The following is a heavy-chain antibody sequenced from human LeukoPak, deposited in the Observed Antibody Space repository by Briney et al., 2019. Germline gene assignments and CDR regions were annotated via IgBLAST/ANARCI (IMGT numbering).Heavy chain of an antibody. Sequence: ASVKVSCKASGYTFTGYYMHWVRQAPGQGLEWMGWINPNSGGTNYAQKLQGRVTMTRDTSISTAYMELSRLRSDDTAVYYCARVPHMVRGVIKYFDYWGQGTLVTVSS. D-gene: IGHD3-10*01. CDR1: GYTFTGYY. J-gene: IGHJ4*02. CDR3: ARVPHMVRGVIKYFDY. CDR2: INPNSGGT. V-gene: IGHV1-2*02.